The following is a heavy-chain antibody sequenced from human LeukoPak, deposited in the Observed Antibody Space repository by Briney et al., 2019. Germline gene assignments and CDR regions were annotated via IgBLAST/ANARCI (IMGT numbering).Heavy chain of an antibody. V-gene: IGHV3-21*04. CDR1: GFTFSSYS. Sequence: GGSLRLSCAASGFTFSSYSMNWVRQAPGKGLEWVSSISSSSSYIYYADSVKGRFTISRDNSKNTLYLQMNSLRAEDTAVYYCAKLPPWGIDYWGQGTLVTVSS. CDR2: ISSSSSYI. CDR3: AKLPPWGIDY. J-gene: IGHJ4*02. D-gene: IGHD3-16*01.